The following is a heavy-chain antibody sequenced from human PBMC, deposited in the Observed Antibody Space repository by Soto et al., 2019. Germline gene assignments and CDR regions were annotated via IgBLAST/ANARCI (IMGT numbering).Heavy chain of an antibody. CDR1: GGSISSGGYY. Sequence: QVQLQESGPGLVKPSQTLSLTCTVSGGSISSGGYYWSWIREHPGKGLEWIGYIYYSGSTYYNPSRKGRVTISVDPSKNQFSLKLSSVTAADTAVYYCAGLYSGSPGGTLRYWGQGTLVNVSS. CDR3: AGLYSGSPGGTLRY. V-gene: IGHV4-31*03. J-gene: IGHJ4*02. D-gene: IGHD1-26*01. CDR2: IYYSGST.